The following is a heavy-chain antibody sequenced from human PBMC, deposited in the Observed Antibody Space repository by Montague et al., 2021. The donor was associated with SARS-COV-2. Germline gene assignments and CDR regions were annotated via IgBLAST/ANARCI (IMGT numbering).Heavy chain of an antibody. CDR3: ARDPWRITIFGVVTGYGMDF. J-gene: IGHJ6*02. D-gene: IGHD3-3*01. Sequence: SETLSLTCTVSGGSVSSGSYYWSWIRQPPGKGLEWIGYIYYSGSTNYNPSLKSRVTISVDTSKNQFSLKLSSVTAADTAVYYCARDPWRITIFGVVTGYGMDFWGQGTTVTVSS. V-gene: IGHV4-61*01. CDR2: IYYSGST. CDR1: GGSVSSGSYY.